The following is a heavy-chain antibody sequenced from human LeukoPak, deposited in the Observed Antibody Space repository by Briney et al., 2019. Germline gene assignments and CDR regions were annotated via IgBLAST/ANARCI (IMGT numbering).Heavy chain of an antibody. Sequence: PSETLSLTCTVSGGSISSSSYYWGWIRQPPGKGLEWIGSIYYSGSTYYNPSLKSRVTISVDTSKNQFSLKLSSVTAADTAVYYCARTIYDILTGNYLFDYWGQGTLVTVSS. CDR1: GGSISSSSYY. CDR2: IYYSGST. CDR3: ARTIYDILTGNYLFDY. D-gene: IGHD3-9*01. V-gene: IGHV4-39*01. J-gene: IGHJ4*02.